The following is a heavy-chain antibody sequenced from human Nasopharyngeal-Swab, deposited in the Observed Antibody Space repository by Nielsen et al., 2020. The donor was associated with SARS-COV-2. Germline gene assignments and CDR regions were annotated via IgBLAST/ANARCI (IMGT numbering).Heavy chain of an antibody. Sequence: GESLKISCAASGFTLGNYWMSWVRQAPGKGLEWVANINQDGSEKYYLDSVEGRFTISRDNPKNSLYLQMNILRAEDTDVFYCVRLSIATAGVDYWGQGTLVTVSS. CDR3: VRLSIATAGVDY. CDR1: GFTLGNYW. D-gene: IGHD6-13*01. CDR2: INQDGSEK. J-gene: IGHJ4*02. V-gene: IGHV3-7*01.